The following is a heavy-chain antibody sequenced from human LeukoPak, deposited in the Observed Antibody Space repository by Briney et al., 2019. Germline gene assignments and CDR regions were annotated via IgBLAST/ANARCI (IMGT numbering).Heavy chain of an antibody. Sequence: GGSLRLSCAASGFTFKNYAMNWVRQSPGQGLEWVSTISGDAVTSWYADSVKGRFTVSRDNSKNTLYLEMNNLRAEDTAVYYCARAAYDTNGFTANHDYWGQGTLVTVSS. CDR1: GFTFKNYA. D-gene: IGHD3-22*01. V-gene: IGHV3-23*01. J-gene: IGHJ4*02. CDR2: ISGDAVTS. CDR3: ARAAYDTNGFTANHDY.